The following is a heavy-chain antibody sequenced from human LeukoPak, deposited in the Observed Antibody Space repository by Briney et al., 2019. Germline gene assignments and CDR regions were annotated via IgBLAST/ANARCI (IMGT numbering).Heavy chain of an antibody. CDR1: GYTFTSYY. CDR2: INPSGGST. CDR3: ATDFDGYKIFDY. D-gene: IGHD5-24*01. J-gene: IGHJ4*02. Sequence: ASVKVSCKASGYTFTSYYMHWVRQAPGQGLERMGIINPSGGSTSYAQKFQGRVTMTRDMSTGTAYMELSSLRSEDTAVYYCATDFDGYKIFDYWGQGTLVTVSS. V-gene: IGHV1-46*01.